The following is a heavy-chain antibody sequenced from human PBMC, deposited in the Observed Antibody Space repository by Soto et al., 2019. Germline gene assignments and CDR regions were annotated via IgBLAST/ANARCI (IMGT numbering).Heavy chain of an antibody. D-gene: IGHD3-22*01. V-gene: IGHV3-23*01. CDR3: ARGEGYYDSSGYPLHFTFDY. Sequence: PGRSLRISCAASGFTFSNYAMNWVRQAPGKGLEWVSAISGSGGTTYYADSVKGRFTMSRDNSKNTLYLQMNSLRADDTAVYYCARGEGYYDSSGYPLHFTFDYWGQGTLVTVSS. CDR2: ISGSGGTT. CDR1: GFTFSNYA. J-gene: IGHJ4*02.